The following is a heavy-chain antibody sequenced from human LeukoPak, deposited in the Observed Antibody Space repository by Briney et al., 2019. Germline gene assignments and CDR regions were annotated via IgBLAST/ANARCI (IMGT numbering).Heavy chain of an antibody. J-gene: IGHJ4*02. V-gene: IGHV3-23*01. CDR1: GFTFSSYA. CDR3: ANCIIGVAGLGY. D-gene: IGHD3-3*01. Sequence: GGSLRLSCAASGFTFSSYAMSWVRQAPGKGLEWVSAISTSGVTYYADSVRGRFTISRDNSKNTLYLQMNSLRAEDTALYYCANCIIGVAGLGYWGQGTLVTVSS. CDR2: ISTSGVT.